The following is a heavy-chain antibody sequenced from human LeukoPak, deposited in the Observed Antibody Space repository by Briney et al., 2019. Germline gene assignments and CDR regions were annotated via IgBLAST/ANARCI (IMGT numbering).Heavy chain of an antibody. V-gene: IGHV3-53*01. CDR1: GFTVSRNY. Sequence: GGSLRLSCAASGFTVSRNYMSWVRQAPGKGLEWVSEIYSDGSTYYAASVKGRFSISRDSPKNTVHLQMNSLRAEDTAVYYCARDLVVVDLAFTFDYWGQGTLVTVSS. J-gene: IGHJ4*02. CDR2: IYSDGST. D-gene: IGHD2-15*01. CDR3: ARDLVVVDLAFTFDY.